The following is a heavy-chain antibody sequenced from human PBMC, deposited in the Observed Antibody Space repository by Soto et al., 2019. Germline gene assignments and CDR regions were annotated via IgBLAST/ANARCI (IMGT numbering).Heavy chain of an antibody. D-gene: IGHD1-7*01. CDR1: GFTFSSYA. CDR3: ARDQGMGLPLGYDHYYGMDV. Sequence: LRLSCAASGFTFSSYAMHWVRQAPGKGLEWVAVISYDGSNKYYADSVKGRFTISRDNSKNTLYLQMNSLRAEDTAVYYCARDQGMGLPLGYDHYYGMDVWGQGTTVTVSS. V-gene: IGHV3-30-3*01. J-gene: IGHJ6*02. CDR2: ISYDGSNK.